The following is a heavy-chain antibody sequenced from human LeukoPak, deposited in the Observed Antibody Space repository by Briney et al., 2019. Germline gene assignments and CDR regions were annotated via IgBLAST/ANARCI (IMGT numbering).Heavy chain of an antibody. CDR1: GFTFSDYA. Sequence: WGSLRLSCAASGFTFSDYAMNWVRQAPGKGLEWVSGISGSGGSTYYADSVKGRFTISRDNSKNTLYLQLNSLRAEDTAVYYCAKDPHARIVAAVLQWGQGTLVTVSS. J-gene: IGHJ4*02. CDR3: AKDPHARIVAAVLQ. D-gene: IGHD6-13*01. V-gene: IGHV3-23*01. CDR2: ISGSGGST.